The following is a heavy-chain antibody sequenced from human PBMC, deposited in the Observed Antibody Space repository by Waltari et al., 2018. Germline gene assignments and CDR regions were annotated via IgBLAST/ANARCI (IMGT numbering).Heavy chain of an antibody. CDR3: ARWDQDYFSFFFDY. CDR2: IYYDGGT. V-gene: IGHV4-30-4*08. CDR1: GTSTSSQKHN. J-gene: IGHJ4*02. D-gene: IGHD4-17*01. Sequence: QVHLQEMGPGLVKPSQTLSLTCAVSGTSTSSQKHNWNWIRQPPGKGLEWIGSIYYDGGTKYTPSLESRVTISIDTSKNQFSLKLSSVTAADTAVYFCARWDQDYFSFFFDYWGRGTLVTVSS.